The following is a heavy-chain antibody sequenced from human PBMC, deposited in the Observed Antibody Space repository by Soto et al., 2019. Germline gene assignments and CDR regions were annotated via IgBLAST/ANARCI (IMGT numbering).Heavy chain of an antibody. D-gene: IGHD3-16*02. CDR1: GFSLSTRGVG. J-gene: IGHJ4*02. CDR2: IYWDDDK. CDR3: AHSRLRWGELSLLDY. V-gene: IGHV2-5*02. Sequence: QITLKESGPTLVKPTQTLTLTCTLSGFSLSTRGVGVGWIRQPPGKALEWLALIYWDDDKRYSPSLKSRLTITKDTSKNQVVLRMSNRDPVDTATYYCAHSRLRWGELSLLDYWGQGTPVTVSS.